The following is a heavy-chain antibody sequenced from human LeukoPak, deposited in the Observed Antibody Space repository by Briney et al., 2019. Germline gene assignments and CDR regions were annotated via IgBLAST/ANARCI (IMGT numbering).Heavy chain of an antibody. CDR3: ARVLFGYSYGYYFDY. CDR1: GFTFSSYS. Sequence: GGSLRLSCAASGFTFSSYSMNWVRQAPGKGLEWVSSISSSSSYIYYADSVKGRFTISRDNAKNSLYLQMNSLRAEDTAVYYCARVLFGYSYGYYFDYWGQGTLVTVSS. J-gene: IGHJ4*02. V-gene: IGHV3-21*01. CDR2: ISSSSSYI. D-gene: IGHD5-18*01.